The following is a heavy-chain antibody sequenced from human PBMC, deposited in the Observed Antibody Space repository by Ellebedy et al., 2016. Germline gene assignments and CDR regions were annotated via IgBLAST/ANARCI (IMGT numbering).Heavy chain of an antibody. CDR1: GFTFSYYW. D-gene: IGHD3-22*01. CDR3: ARDRGTTMTVSDY. CDR2: IKQHGSEK. J-gene: IGHJ4*02. V-gene: IGHV3-7*01. Sequence: GGSLRLSCTASGFTFSYYWMSWVRQAPGKGLEWVANIKQHGSEKDYVDSVKGRFTISRDDAKNSLYLQMNSLRDEDTAVYYCARDRGTTMTVSDYWGQGTLVTVSS.